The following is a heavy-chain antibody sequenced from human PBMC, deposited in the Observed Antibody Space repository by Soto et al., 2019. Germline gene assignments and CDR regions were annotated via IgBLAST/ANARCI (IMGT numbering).Heavy chain of an antibody. D-gene: IGHD3-16*01. J-gene: IGHJ3*02. V-gene: IGHV1-58*02. CDR1: GFTFTSSA. CDR2: IVVGSGIT. Sequence: QMQLVQSGPEVKKPGTSVKVSCKASGFTFTSSAMQWVRQARGQRLEWIGWIVVGSGITNYALKFQERVTMSRDRATSTAYMELSSLRSEGTAVYYCAASWGIEGGAFDIWGQGTMVTVSS. CDR3: AASWGIEGGAFDI.